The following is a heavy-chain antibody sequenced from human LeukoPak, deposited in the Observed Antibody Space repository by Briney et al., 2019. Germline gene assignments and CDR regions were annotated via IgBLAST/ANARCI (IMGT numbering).Heavy chain of an antibody. D-gene: IGHD3-22*01. CDR3: AKDLGYYDSSGYPRGDAFDI. Sequence: GSLRLSCAASGFTFDDYAMHWVRQAPGKGLEWVSHISWDGGSTYYADSVKGRFTISRDNSKNSLYLQMNSLRAEDTALYYCAKDLGYYDSSGYPRGDAFDIWGQGTMVTVSS. CDR1: GFTFDDYA. CDR2: ISWDGGST. J-gene: IGHJ3*02. V-gene: IGHV3-43D*03.